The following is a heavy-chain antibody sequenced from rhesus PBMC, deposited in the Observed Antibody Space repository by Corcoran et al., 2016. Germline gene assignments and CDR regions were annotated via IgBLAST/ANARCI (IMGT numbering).Heavy chain of an antibody. J-gene: IGHJ4*01. D-gene: IGHD5-24*01. CDR1: GGASSDRYR. Sequence: QVQLQESGPGVVKPSETLSLTCAVSGGASSDRYRWSWIRQPPGKGLEWIGYIYGSSTSTNYHPSLKSRVTISKDTSQNQFSLKLSSVTAADTAVYHCARHSGPFDYWGQGVLVTVSS. CDR2: IYGSSTST. CDR3: ARHSGPFDY. V-gene: IGHV4S10*01.